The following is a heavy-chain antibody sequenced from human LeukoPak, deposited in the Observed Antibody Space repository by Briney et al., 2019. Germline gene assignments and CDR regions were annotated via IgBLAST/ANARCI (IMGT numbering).Heavy chain of an antibody. D-gene: IGHD6-6*01. V-gene: IGHV4-34*01. Sequence: SETLSLTCTVSGGSISGYYWSWIRQPPGKGLEWIGEINHSGSTNYNPSLKSRVTISVDTSKNQFSLKLSSVTAADTAVYYCARGSPPKYSSSPGVGRWFDPWGQGTLVTVSS. CDR3: ARGSPPKYSSSPGVGRWFDP. J-gene: IGHJ5*02. CDR1: GGSISGYY. CDR2: INHSGST.